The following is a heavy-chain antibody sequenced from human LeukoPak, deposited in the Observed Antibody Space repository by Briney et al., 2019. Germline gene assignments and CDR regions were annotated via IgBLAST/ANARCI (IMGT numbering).Heavy chain of an antibody. CDR1: GYTFTDYY. J-gene: IGHJ3*02. V-gene: IGHV1-69-2*01. Sequence: VKISCKVSGYTFTDYYMHWVQQAPGKGLEWMGLVDPEDGETIYAEKFQGRVSITAGTSTDTAYMELSSLRSEDTAVYYCATAPGIVGATQHDAFDIWGQGTMVTVSS. CDR3: ATAPGIVGATQHDAFDI. CDR2: VDPEDGET. D-gene: IGHD1-26*01.